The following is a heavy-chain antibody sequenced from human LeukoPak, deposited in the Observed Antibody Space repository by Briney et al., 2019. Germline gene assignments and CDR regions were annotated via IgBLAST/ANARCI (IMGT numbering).Heavy chain of an antibody. Sequence: GGSLRLSCAASRFIFSKVYMSWVRQAPGKGLEWVGRIKSETDGGTADYAVPVTGRFTISRGDSKNTVYLQMNSLKIEDTGVYYCLTTRRGQGTLVTVSS. J-gene: IGHJ4*02. CDR1: RFIFSKVY. CDR3: LTTR. CDR2: IKSETDGGTA. V-gene: IGHV3-15*01.